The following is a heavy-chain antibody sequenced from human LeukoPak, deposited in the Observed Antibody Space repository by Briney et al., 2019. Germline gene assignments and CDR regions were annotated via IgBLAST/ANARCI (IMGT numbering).Heavy chain of an antibody. Sequence: GGSLRLSCSASGFTFSSYAVHWVRQAPGKGLEYVSAISSNGGSTYYADSVKGRFTISRDNSKNTLYLQMSSLRAEDTAVYYCVKGYCSSISCFGDYWGQGTLVTFSS. CDR2: ISSNGGST. CDR1: GFTFSSYA. CDR3: VKGYCSSISCFGDY. D-gene: IGHD2-2*01. V-gene: IGHV3-64D*09. J-gene: IGHJ4*02.